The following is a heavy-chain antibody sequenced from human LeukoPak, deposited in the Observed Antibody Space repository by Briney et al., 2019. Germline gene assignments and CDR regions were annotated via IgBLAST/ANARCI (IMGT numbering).Heavy chain of an antibody. Sequence: GGSLRLSCAASGFTFSSYGMHWVRQAPGKGLEWVAVIWYDGSNKYYADSVKGRFTISRDNSKNTLYLQMNSLRAEDTAVYYCARPAGSSWYSEYFQHWGQGTLVTVSS. J-gene: IGHJ1*01. CDR3: ARPAGSSWYSEYFQH. D-gene: IGHD6-13*01. CDR2: IWYDGSNK. V-gene: IGHV3-33*01. CDR1: GFTFSSYG.